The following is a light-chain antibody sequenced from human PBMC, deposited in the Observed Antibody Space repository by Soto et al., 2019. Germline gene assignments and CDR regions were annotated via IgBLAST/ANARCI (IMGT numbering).Light chain of an antibody. Sequence: EIVMTQSPLSLPVTPGEPASISCRSSQSLLHSNGYNFLNWYLQKPGPSPQLLIFLGSNRASGVPDRFSGSGSGTDFTLKISRVEAEDVGVYYCMQALQTWTFGQGTKVEIK. V-gene: IGKV2-28*01. CDR1: QSLLHSNGYNF. CDR3: MQALQTWT. J-gene: IGKJ1*01. CDR2: LGS.